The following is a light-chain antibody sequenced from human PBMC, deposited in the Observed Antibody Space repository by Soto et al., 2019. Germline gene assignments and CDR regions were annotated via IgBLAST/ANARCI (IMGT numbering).Light chain of an antibody. CDR1: QSVSSN. V-gene: IGKV3-15*01. Sequence: EIVMTQSPATLSVSPGERATLSCRASQSVSSNLSWYQQKPGQAPTLLIYGASTRATGIPARFSGSGSGTEFTLTISSLQSEDFAVYYCQQYNNWPGWTFGQGTKVDIK. J-gene: IGKJ1*01. CDR2: GAS. CDR3: QQYNNWPGWT.